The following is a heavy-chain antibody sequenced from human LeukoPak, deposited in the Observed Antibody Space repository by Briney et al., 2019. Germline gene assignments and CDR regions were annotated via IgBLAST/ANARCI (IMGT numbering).Heavy chain of an antibody. CDR3: ARDVGTTVGAFDI. CDR2: IKRDGSEK. V-gene: IGHV3-7*01. D-gene: IGHD1-26*01. J-gene: IGHJ3*02. Sequence: PGGTLRLSCAASGFTFSRYWMNWVRQAPGKGLEWVANIKRDGSEKYYVDSVKGRFTISRDNAENSLYLQVNSLRAEDTAVYYCARDVGTTVGAFDIWGQGTMVTVSS. CDR1: GFTFSRYW.